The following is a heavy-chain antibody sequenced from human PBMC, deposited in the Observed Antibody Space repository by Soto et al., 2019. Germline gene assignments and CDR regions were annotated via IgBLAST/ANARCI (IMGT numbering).Heavy chain of an antibody. CDR1: GGSISSYY. Sequence: SETLSLTCTVSGGSISSYYWSWIRQPPGKGLEWIGYIYYSGSTNYNPSLKGRVTISVDTSKNQFSLKLSSVTAADTAVYYCARDHGSGINWFDPWGQGTLVTVSS. D-gene: IGHD3-10*01. CDR3: ARDHGSGINWFDP. V-gene: IGHV4-59*01. J-gene: IGHJ5*02. CDR2: IYYSGST.